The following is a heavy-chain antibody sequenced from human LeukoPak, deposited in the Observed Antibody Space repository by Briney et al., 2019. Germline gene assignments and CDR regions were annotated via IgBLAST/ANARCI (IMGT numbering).Heavy chain of an antibody. CDR2: IYYSGST. J-gene: IGHJ4*02. Sequence: SETLSLTCTVSGVSISSYYWSWIRQPPGKGLEWIGYIYYSGSTNYNPSLKSRVTISVDTSKNQFSLKLSAVTAADTAVYYCARVLSSGWSDPLFDYWGQGTLVTVSS. D-gene: IGHD6-19*01. V-gene: IGHV4-59*01. CDR3: ARVLSSGWSDPLFDY. CDR1: GVSISSYY.